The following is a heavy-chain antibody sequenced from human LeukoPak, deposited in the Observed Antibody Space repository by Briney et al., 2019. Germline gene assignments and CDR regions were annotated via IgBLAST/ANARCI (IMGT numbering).Heavy chain of an antibody. Sequence: SQTLSLTCTVSGGSISSGDYYWSWIRQPPGKGLEWIGYIYYSGSTYYNPPLKSRVTISVDTSKNQFSLKLSSVTAADTAVYYCARDEGALGYCSSTSCPRGGFDPWGQGTLVTVSS. D-gene: IGHD2-2*01. CDR1: GGSISSGDYY. CDR3: ARDEGALGYCSSTSCPRGGFDP. V-gene: IGHV4-30-4*01. J-gene: IGHJ5*02. CDR2: IYYSGST.